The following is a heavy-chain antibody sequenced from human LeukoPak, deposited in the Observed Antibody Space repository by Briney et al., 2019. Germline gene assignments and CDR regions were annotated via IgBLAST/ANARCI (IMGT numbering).Heavy chain of an antibody. Sequence: SQTLSLTCAISGDSVSRKTGSWNWIRQPPGKGLEWIGYIYYSGSTNYNPSLKSRVTISVDTSKNQFSLKLSSVTAADTAVYYCAVMYSSSWYWFDPWGQGTLVTVSS. CDR3: AVMYSSSWYWFDP. D-gene: IGHD6-13*01. CDR1: GDSVSRKTGS. V-gene: IGHV4-59*08. CDR2: IYYSGST. J-gene: IGHJ5*02.